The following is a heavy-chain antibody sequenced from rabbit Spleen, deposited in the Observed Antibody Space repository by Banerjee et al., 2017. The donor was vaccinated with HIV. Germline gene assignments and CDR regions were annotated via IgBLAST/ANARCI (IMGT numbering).Heavy chain of an antibody. D-gene: IGHD6-1*01. CDR2: IYTGSGYT. Sequence: QEQLVESGGGLVQPTGSLTLTCKASGFSFGDRDVMCWVRQAPGKGLEWIACIYTGSGYTYYANWAKGRFTVSKTSSTTVTLQMTSLTAADTATYFCARDSLAYALYSYSSAFWGQGTLVTVS. V-gene: IGHV1S45*01. J-gene: IGHJ3*01. CDR1: GFSFGDRDV. CDR3: ARDSLAYALYSYSSAF.